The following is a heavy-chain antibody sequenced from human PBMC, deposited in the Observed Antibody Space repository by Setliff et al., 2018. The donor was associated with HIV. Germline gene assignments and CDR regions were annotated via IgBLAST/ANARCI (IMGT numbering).Heavy chain of an antibody. J-gene: IGHJ4*02. D-gene: IGHD7-27*01. CDR2: IIPFFRTT. CDR1: GGTFSTYS. V-gene: IGHV1-69*06. CDR3: ARDKTGDLWYFDS. Sequence: SVKVSCKAPGGTFSTYSMNWVRQAPGQGLEWMGGIIPFFRTTNYAQKFQGRVTVTADISTSTAYMELRSLRSDDTAVYYCARDKTGDLWYFDSWGQGTLVTVSS.